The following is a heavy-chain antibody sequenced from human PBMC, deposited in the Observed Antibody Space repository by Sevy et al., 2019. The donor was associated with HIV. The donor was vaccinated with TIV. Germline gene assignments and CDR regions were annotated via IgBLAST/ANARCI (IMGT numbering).Heavy chain of an antibody. J-gene: IGHJ5*02. CDR2: IIPMFGTA. CDR3: VRGAGYDYQGWIDP. Sequence: ASVKVSCKASGGTFSSYAISWVRQAPGQGLEWMGGIIPMFGTANYAQKFQGRVTITADESTSTAYMELSSLRSEDAAVYYCVRGAGYDYQGWIDPWGQGTLVTVSS. V-gene: IGHV1-69*13. D-gene: IGHD5-12*01. CDR1: GGTFSSYA.